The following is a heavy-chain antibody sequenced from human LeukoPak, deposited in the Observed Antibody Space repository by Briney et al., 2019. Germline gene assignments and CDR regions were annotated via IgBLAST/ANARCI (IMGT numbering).Heavy chain of an antibody. Sequence: GGSLRLSCVASGFTLIGYSMNWVRQAPGKGLEWVSSISSSSSYIYYADSVKGRFTISRDNAKNSLYLEMNSLRVEDTAVYYCARTRDGYNFGPFDCWGQGTLVTVSS. J-gene: IGHJ4*02. D-gene: IGHD5-24*01. CDR3: ARTRDGYNFGPFDC. V-gene: IGHV3-21*01. CDR2: ISSSSSYI. CDR1: GFTLIGYS.